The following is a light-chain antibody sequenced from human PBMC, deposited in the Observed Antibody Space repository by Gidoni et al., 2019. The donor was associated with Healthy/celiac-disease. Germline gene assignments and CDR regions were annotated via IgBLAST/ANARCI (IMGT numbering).Light chain of an antibody. CDR2: DAS. J-gene: IGKJ1*01. CDR1: QSVSSY. CDR3: QQRSNWPPEWT. Sequence: EILLTQSPATLSLSPGERATLSCRASQSVSSYLACYQQKPGQAPRLLIYDASNRATGIPARFSGSGSGTDFTLTISSLEPEDFAVYYCQQRSNWPPEWTFGQGTKVEIK. V-gene: IGKV3-11*01.